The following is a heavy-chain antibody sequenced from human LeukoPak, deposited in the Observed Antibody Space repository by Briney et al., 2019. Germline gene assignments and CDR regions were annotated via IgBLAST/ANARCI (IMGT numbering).Heavy chain of an antibody. D-gene: IGHD1-26*01. J-gene: IGHJ3*02. CDR2: ISSSSSYI. V-gene: IGHV3-21*01. CDR3: ARDKLLGAFDI. Sequence: PGGSLRLSCAASGFTFSSYSVNWVRQAPGKGLEWVSTISSSSSYIYYAASVKGRFTISIDNAKKSLYLQMNSLRAEDTAVYYCARDKLLGAFDIWGQGTMVTVSS. CDR1: GFTFSSYS.